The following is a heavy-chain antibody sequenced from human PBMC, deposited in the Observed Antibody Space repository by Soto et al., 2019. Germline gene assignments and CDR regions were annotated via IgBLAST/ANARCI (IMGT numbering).Heavy chain of an antibody. CDR1: GGTFSSYA. J-gene: IGHJ6*02. CDR2: SIPIFGTA. Sequence: SVKVSCKASGGTFSSYAISWVRQAPGQGLEWMGGSIPIFGTANYAQKFQGRVTMTADESTSTAYMELSSLRSEDTAVYYCARGNSVDCISTSCYAWDYYYYGMDVWGQ. V-gene: IGHV1-69*13. D-gene: IGHD2-2*01. CDR3: ARGNSVDCISTSCYAWDYYYYGMDV.